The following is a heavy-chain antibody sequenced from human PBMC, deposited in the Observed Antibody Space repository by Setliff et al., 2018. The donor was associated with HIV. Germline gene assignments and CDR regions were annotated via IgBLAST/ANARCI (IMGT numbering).Heavy chain of an antibody. CDR2: IRSATDNYAT. Sequence: PGGSLRLSCTASGFTISGSTMHWVRQASGKGLEWLGRIRSATDNYATAYAASVRGRFTISRDDSKNMAYLHIKSLQTDDTAYMELRSLRSDDTAVYYCASCMAGHYYYYMDVWGKGTTVTVSS. CDR1: GFTISGST. J-gene: IGHJ6*03. V-gene: IGHV3-73*01. CDR3: RSLRSDDTAVYYCASCMAGHYYYYMDV. D-gene: IGHD2-21*01.